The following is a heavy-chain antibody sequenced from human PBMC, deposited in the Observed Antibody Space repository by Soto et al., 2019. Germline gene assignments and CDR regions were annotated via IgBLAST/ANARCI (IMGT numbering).Heavy chain of an antibody. Sequence: SETLSLTCTVSGGSISSYYWSWIRQPPGKGLEWIGYIYYSGSTNYNPSLKSRVTISVDTSKNQFSLKLGSVTAADTAVYYCARDTTAEDAFDIWGQGTMVTVSS. CDR3: ARDTTAEDAFDI. CDR2: IYYSGST. D-gene: IGHD6-13*01. V-gene: IGHV4-59*01. CDR1: GGSISSYY. J-gene: IGHJ3*02.